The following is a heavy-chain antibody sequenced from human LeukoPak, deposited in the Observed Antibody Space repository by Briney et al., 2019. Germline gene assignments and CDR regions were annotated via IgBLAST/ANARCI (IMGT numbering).Heavy chain of an antibody. Sequence: GGSLRLSCAASGFTFSNAWMSWVRQAPGKGLEWVGRIKSKTDGGTTDYAAPVKGRFTISRDDSKNTLYLQMNSLKTEDTAVYYCTTDHLEASSGPHLIWGQGTMVTVSS. J-gene: IGHJ3*02. CDR2: IKSKTDGGTT. V-gene: IGHV3-15*01. CDR3: TTDHLEASSGPHLI. D-gene: IGHD3-22*01. CDR1: GFTFSNAW.